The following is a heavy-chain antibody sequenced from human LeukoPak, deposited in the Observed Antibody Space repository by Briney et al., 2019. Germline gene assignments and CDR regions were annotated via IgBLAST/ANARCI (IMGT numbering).Heavy chain of an antibody. CDR3: AIEYSYGDPYYYYYMDV. Sequence: GSSVKVSCKASGGTFSSYAISWVRQAPGQGLEWMGGIIPIFGTANYAQKFQGRVTITADESTSTAYMELSSLRSEDTAVYYCAIEYSYGDPYYYYYMDVWGKGTTVTVSS. CDR1: GGTFSSYA. J-gene: IGHJ6*03. D-gene: IGHD5-18*01. V-gene: IGHV1-69*01. CDR2: IIPIFGTA.